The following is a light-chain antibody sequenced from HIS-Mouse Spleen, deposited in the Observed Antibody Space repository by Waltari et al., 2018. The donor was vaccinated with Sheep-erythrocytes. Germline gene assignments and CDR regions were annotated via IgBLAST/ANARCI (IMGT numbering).Light chain of an antibody. CDR3: CSYAGSSTPWV. V-gene: IGLV2-23*01. Sequence: QSALTQPPSASGSPGQSITISCTGTSSDVGRYNLVSWYQQHPGKAPKLMIYEGSKRPSGVSNRFSGSKSGNTASLTISGLQAEDEADYYCCSYAGSSTPWVFGGGTKLTVL. CDR2: EGS. CDR1: SSDVGRYNL. J-gene: IGLJ3*02.